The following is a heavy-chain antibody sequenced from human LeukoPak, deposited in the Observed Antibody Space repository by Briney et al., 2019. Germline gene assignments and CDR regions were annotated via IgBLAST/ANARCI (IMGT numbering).Heavy chain of an antibody. V-gene: IGHV3-23*01. Sequence: TGGSLRLSCAASGFTFSSYAMSWVRQAPGKGLEWVSVISGSGGNTYYADSVKGRFTISRDNSKNTLYLQMNSLRAEDTAVYYCARGRAGNYYNHNDYWGQGTLVTVSS. J-gene: IGHJ4*01. CDR3: ARGRAGNYYNHNDY. CDR2: ISGSGGNT. CDR1: GFTFSSYA. D-gene: IGHD3-10*01.